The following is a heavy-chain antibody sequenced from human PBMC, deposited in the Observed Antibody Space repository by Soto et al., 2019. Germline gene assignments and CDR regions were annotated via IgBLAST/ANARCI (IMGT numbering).Heavy chain of an antibody. J-gene: IGHJ6*03. D-gene: IGHD6-19*01. V-gene: IGHV3-15*01. CDR3: TLTSRGIAVAGPRGRYYYMDV. Sequence: GGSLRLSCAASGFTFSNAWMSWVRQAPGKGLEWVGRIKSKTDGGTTDYAAPVKGRFTISRDDSKNTLYLQMNSLKTEDTAVYYCTLTSRGIAVAGPRGRYYYMDVWGKGTTVTVS. CDR2: IKSKTDGGTT. CDR1: GFTFSNAW.